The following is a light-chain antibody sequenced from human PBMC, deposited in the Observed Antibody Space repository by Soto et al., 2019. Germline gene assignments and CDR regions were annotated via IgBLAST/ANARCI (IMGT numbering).Light chain of an antibody. CDR3: QQYGSSPPYT. Sequence: EVVLTHSPGTLSLSPGERATLSFRASQSVSTNYVAWYQQKPGQSPKLLIFGSSDRATGIPDRFSGSGSGTDLALTISSMDPDAFAVYYCQQYGSSPPYTCGQGTKLEI. CDR2: GSS. V-gene: IGKV3-20*01. J-gene: IGKJ2*01. CDR1: QSVSTNY.